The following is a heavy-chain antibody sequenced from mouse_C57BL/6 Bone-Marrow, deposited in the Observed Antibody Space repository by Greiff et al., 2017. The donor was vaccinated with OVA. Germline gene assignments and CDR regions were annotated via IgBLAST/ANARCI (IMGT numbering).Heavy chain of an antibody. CDR1: GFNIKDDY. Sequence: VQLQQSGAELVWPGASVKLSCTASGFNIKDDYMHWVKQRPEQGLEWIGWIDPENGDTEYASKFQGKATITADTSSNTAYLQLSSLTSEDTAVYYCTTWDTTVVAPAYYAMDYWGQGTSVTVSS. CDR3: TTWDTTVVAPAYYAMDY. CDR2: IDPENGDT. D-gene: IGHD1-1*01. V-gene: IGHV14-4*01. J-gene: IGHJ4*01.